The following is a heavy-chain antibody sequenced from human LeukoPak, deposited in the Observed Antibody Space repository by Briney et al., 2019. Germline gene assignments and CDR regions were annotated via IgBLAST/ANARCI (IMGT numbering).Heavy chain of an antibody. J-gene: IGHJ5*02. Sequence: SETLSLTCTVSGASINTSNFYWAWIRQPPGPGLESIGSIFYTGRAYSNASLNSRVTISVDTSKNQFSLKLISVTAADTAVYYCARQGTMTRGGYWLDPWGQGTLVTVSS. D-gene: IGHD3-10*01. V-gene: IGHV4-39*01. CDR1: GASINTSNFY. CDR3: ARQGTMTRGGYWLDP. CDR2: IFYTGRA.